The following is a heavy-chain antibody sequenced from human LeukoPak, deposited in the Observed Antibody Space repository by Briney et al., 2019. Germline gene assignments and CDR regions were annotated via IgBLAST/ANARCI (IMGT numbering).Heavy chain of an antibody. D-gene: IGHD5-12*01. CDR2: ISESGGST. V-gene: IGHV3-23*01. CDR3: AKDHGYSGDEIFAY. Sequence: GGSLRLSCAASGFTFSSYAMSWVRPAPGKGLEWVAPISESGGSTYHAASVKGRFTISRDNSKNTLYLQMNSLRPEDTAIYYCAKDHGYSGDEIFAYWGQVTLVTVAS. CDR1: GFTFSSYA. J-gene: IGHJ4*02.